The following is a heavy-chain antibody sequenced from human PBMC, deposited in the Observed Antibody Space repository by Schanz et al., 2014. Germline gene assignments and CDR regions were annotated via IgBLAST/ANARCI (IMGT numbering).Heavy chain of an antibody. CDR2: IYSRGSS. D-gene: IGHD5-12*01. CDR1: GGSISSATYY. V-gene: IGHV4-61*02. J-gene: IGHJ5*02. CDR3: ARGRSVATIAPYTWFDP. Sequence: QVQLQESGPGLVKPSQTLSLTCTVSGGSISSATYYWSWVRQPAGKGLEWIGRIYSRGSSTHNPPLKIRIPITIATPNNQSPLKQTSVTAADTAVYYCARGRSVATIAPYTWFDPWGQGTLVTVSS.